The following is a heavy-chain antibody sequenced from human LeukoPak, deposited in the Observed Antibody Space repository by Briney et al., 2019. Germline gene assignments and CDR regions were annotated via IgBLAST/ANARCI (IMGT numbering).Heavy chain of an antibody. CDR1: GFTFSRYE. CDR3: ARDYASDY. CDR2: ISRSGDTI. Sequence: PEGSLRLSCAASGFTFSRYEMNWVRQAPGKGLEWVSYISRSGDTIYFADSVKGRFTISRDNAKNSLYLQMSSLRAEDTAVYYCARDYASDYWGQGTLVTVSS. J-gene: IGHJ4*02. V-gene: IGHV3-48*03. D-gene: IGHD3-10*01.